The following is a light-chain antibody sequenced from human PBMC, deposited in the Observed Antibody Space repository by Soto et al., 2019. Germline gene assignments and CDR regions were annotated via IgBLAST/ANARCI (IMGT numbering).Light chain of an antibody. Sequence: EIGLTKSPATLSVSPGERATLSCRASQSVSSTFAWYQQKPGQAPRLLIYDASTRATGIPARFSGSGSGTEFHLPLRRLEPEDFAVYYCPQYGSSPPPFGEGTKVDIK. CDR2: DAS. J-gene: IGKJ1*01. CDR3: PQYGSSPPP. CDR1: QSVSST. V-gene: IGKV3D-15*01.